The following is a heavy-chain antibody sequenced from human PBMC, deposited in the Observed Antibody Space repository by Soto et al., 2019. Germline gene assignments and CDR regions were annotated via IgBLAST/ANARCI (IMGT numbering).Heavy chain of an antibody. CDR3: ARGGDIVVVPAAYNWLDP. Sequence: QVQLQQWGAGLLKPSETLSLTCAVYGGSFSGYYWSWIRQPPGKGLEWIGEINHSGSTNYNPSLKSRVTISVDTSKNQFSMKLSSVTAADTAVYYCARGGDIVVVPAAYNWLDPWGQGTLVTVSS. CDR1: GGSFSGYY. J-gene: IGHJ5*02. D-gene: IGHD2-2*01. V-gene: IGHV4-34*01. CDR2: INHSGST.